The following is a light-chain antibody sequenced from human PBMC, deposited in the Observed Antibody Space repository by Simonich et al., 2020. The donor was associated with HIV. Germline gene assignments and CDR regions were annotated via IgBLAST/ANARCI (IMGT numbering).Light chain of an antibody. Sequence: AIRMTQSPSSLSASTGDKVTITCRASPGMSNSLVWYQQKPGKAPKLLIYATSTLQRVVPSRFSGSGSGTDFTLTISRLQSEDFATYYCQQYYSYPPTFGPGTKVDIK. J-gene: IGKJ3*01. CDR1: PGMSNS. CDR2: ATS. V-gene: IGKV1-8*01. CDR3: QQYYSYPPT.